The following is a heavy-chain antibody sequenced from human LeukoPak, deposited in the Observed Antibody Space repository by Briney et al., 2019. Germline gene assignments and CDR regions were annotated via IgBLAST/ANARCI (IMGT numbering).Heavy chain of an antibody. CDR1: GFTFSSYA. CDR3: ARWGVVPAAEAMATYYYGMDA. Sequence: PGGSLRLSCAASGFTFSSYAMSWVRQAPGKGLEWVSAISGSGGSTYYADSVKGRFTISRDNSKNTLYLQMNSLRAEDTAVYYCARWGVVPAAEAMATYYYGMDAWGQGTTVTVSS. V-gene: IGHV3-23*01. CDR2: ISGSGGST. J-gene: IGHJ6*02. D-gene: IGHD2-2*01.